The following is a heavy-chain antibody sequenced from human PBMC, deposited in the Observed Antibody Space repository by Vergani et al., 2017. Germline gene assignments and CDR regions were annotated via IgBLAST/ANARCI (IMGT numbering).Heavy chain of an antibody. Sequence: EVQLVQSGAEVKKPGESLKISCKGSGYSFTSYWNGWLRQLPGKGLEWMGIIYPGYSDTRYSPSFQGQVTISADKSISTAYLQWSSLKASDTDMYYCASQGYSTEVDYFDYWGQGTLVTVSS. CDR1: GYSFTSYW. CDR2: IYPGYSDT. CDR3: ASQGYSTEVDYFDY. J-gene: IGHJ4*02. V-gene: IGHV5-51*01. D-gene: IGHD6-13*01.